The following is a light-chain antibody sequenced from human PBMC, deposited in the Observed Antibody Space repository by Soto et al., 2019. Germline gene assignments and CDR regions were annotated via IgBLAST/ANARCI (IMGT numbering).Light chain of an antibody. V-gene: IGKV3-15*01. CDR1: QSVSSN. CDR2: AAS. J-gene: IGKJ3*01. CDR3: QQRSNWPVT. Sequence: DIVMTQSPATLSVSPGERATLSCRACQSVSSNLAWFQQKPGHAPRLLIDAASSRASGIPARFSGSGSGTEFTLSISSLQSEDFAVYYCQQRSNWPVTFGPGTKVDI.